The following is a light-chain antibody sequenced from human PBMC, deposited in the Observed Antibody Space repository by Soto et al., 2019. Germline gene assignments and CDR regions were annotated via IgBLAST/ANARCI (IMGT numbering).Light chain of an antibody. CDR3: SSYTSSSTYV. CDR1: SSDVGGYNY. Sequence: LTQPASVSGSPGQSITISCTGTSSDVGGYNYVSWYQQHPGKAPKLMIYDVTNRPSGVSNRFSGSKSGNTASLTISGLQAEDEADYYCSSYTSSSTYVLGTGTKVTV. V-gene: IGLV2-14*01. CDR2: DVT. J-gene: IGLJ1*01.